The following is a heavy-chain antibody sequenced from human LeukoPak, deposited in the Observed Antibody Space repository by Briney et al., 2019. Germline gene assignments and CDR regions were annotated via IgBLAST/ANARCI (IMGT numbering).Heavy chain of an antibody. Sequence: SETLSLTCTVSGGSISSYYWSWIRQPPGKGLEWIGYIYYSGSTNYNPSLKSRVTISVDMSKNQFSLKLSSVTAADTALYYCARGPTKNYFDYWGQGTLVAVSS. J-gene: IGHJ4*02. CDR1: GGSISSYY. CDR2: IYYSGST. V-gene: IGHV4-59*01. CDR3: ARGPTKNYFDY.